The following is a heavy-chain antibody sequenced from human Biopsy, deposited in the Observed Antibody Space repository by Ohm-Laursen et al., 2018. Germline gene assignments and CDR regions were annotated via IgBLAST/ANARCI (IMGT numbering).Heavy chain of an antibody. V-gene: IGHV4-34*08. CDR1: GKTFSDYY. J-gene: IGHJ4*02. CDR2: INQSGRT. D-gene: IGHD2-15*01. CDR3: GNEVHGRDY. Sequence: GTLSLTCEVYGKTFSDYYWSWIRQPPGKGLDWIGQINQSGRTNYNPSPKSRVNISADKSNNQFSLKLTSVTSADPAVYFCGNEVHGRDYWGLGALVTVSS.